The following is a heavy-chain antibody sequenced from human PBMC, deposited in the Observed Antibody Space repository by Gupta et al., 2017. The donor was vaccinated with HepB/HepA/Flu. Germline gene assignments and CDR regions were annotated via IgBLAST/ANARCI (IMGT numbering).Heavy chain of an antibody. Sequence: EVHLVESGGGLAQPGGSLRLSWAASGFSFSSYWLHWVREAPGKGLVWVSLIEREGSSTNSADSVKGRFTNSRDNANTTLYLVMHSLTAEYTAVYSCARGSPDPFYFYLDVWGRGTTVTASS. D-gene: IGHD1-14*01. CDR2: IEREGSST. V-gene: IGHV3-74*01. J-gene: IGHJ6*03. CDR1: GFSFSSYW. CDR3: ARGSPDPFYFYLDV.